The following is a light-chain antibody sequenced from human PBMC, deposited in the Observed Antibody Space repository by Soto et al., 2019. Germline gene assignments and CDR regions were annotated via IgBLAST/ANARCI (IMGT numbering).Light chain of an antibody. CDR3: HQYQGFPWT. CDR2: SSS. Sequence: DILLTQSPSTLSSFAGDRVTLSCRASQYINTRLAWYQQRPGRAPKLLIYSSSSMDAGVPARFSASGSGTDFTLTISGVQPDDFAIYYCHQYQGFPWTFGQGTKVDI. CDR1: QYINTR. V-gene: IGKV1-5*01. J-gene: IGKJ1*01.